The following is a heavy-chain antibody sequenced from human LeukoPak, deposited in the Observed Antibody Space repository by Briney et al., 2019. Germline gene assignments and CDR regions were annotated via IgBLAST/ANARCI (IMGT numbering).Heavy chain of an antibody. D-gene: IGHD6-13*01. V-gene: IGHV3-30*01. CDR2: ISYDGSNV. Sequence: GGSLRLSCGASGFTVGSYPIRWVRQAPGKGLEWVSLISYDGSNVYYADSVKGRFTMSRDKSKNTLFLQMTSLRHEDTAVYYCAAGYGSIDYWGQGTLVTVSS. CDR3: AAGYGSIDY. J-gene: IGHJ4*02. CDR1: GFTVGSYP.